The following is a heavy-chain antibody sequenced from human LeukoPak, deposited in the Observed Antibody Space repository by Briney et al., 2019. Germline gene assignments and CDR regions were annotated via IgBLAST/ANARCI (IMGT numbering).Heavy chain of an antibody. CDR3: VRSRLLTQRDYYYYMDV. D-gene: IGHD6-6*01. CDR2: ISAYNGNT. Sequence: GASVKVSCKASGYTLTSYGISWVRQPPGQGLEGMGWISAYNGNTNYAQKLQGRVTMTTDTSTSTVYMELRSLRSDDTAVYYCVRSRLLTQRDYYYYMDVWGKGTTVTVSS. V-gene: IGHV1-18*01. J-gene: IGHJ6*03. CDR1: GYTLTSYG.